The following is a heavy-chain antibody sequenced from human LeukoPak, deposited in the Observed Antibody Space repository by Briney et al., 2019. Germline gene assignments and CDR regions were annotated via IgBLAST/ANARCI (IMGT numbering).Heavy chain of an antibody. CDR3: ARETNIEVREAYIAAAGTDYYYYGMDV. J-gene: IGHJ6*02. Sequence: SETLSLTCTVSGGSISSYYWSWIRQPAGKGLEWIGRIYTSGSTNYNPSLKSRVTMSVDTSKNQFSLKLSSVTAADTAVYYCARETNIEVREAYIAAAGTDYYYYGMDVWGQGTTVTVSS. CDR2: IYTSGST. CDR1: GGSISSYY. D-gene: IGHD6-13*01. V-gene: IGHV4-4*07.